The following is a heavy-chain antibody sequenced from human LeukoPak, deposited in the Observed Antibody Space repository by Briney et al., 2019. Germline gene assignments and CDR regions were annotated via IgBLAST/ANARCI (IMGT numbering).Heavy chain of an antibody. V-gene: IGHV3-33*08. CDR3: ARAGCSGGSCYRSYYYYYMDV. Sequence: GGSLRLSCAASGFTFSSYAMSWARQAPGKGLEWVAVIWYDGSNKYYADSVKGRFTISRDNSKNTLYLQMNSLRAEDTAVYYCARAGCSGGSCYRSYYYYYMDVWGKGTTVTVSS. J-gene: IGHJ6*03. D-gene: IGHD2-15*01. CDR1: GFTFSSYA. CDR2: IWYDGSNK.